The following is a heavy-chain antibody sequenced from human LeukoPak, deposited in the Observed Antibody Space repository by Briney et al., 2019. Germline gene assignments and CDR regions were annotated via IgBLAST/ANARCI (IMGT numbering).Heavy chain of an antibody. CDR1: GGSFSGYY. V-gene: IGHV4-34*01. Sequence: SETLSLTCAVYGGSFSGYYWSWIRQAPGKGLEWIGEINHSGSTNYNPSLKSRVTISVDTSKNQFSLKLSSVTAADTAVYYCARGRKTYYYGSGSYYNWFDPWGQGALVTVSS. D-gene: IGHD3-10*01. J-gene: IGHJ5*02. CDR2: INHSGST. CDR3: ARGRKTYYYGSGSYYNWFDP.